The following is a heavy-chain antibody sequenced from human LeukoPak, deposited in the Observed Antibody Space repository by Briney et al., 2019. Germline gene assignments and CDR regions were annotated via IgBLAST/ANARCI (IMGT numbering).Heavy chain of an antibody. J-gene: IGHJ4*02. CDR3: ARGRLGSSWYGY. CDR1: GYTFTGYY. V-gene: IGHV1-2*02. D-gene: IGHD6-13*01. Sequence: ASVKVSCKASGYTFTGYYMHWVRQAPGQGLEWMEWINPNSGGTNYAQKFQGRVTMTRDTSISTAYMELSRLRSDDTAVYYCARGRLGSSWYGYWGQGTLVTVSS. CDR2: INPNSGGT.